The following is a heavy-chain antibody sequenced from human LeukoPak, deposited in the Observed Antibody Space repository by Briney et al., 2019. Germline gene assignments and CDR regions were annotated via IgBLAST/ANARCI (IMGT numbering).Heavy chain of an antibody. J-gene: IGHJ4*02. D-gene: IGHD3-22*01. Sequence: GGSLRLSCGASGFTFSNYWMSWVRQAPGKGLEWVANIKQDGSEKYYVDSVKGRFTISRDNAKNSLYLQMNSLRAEDTAVYYCARGRMLYYYDSSGYPFDYWGQGSLVTVSS. CDR1: GFTFSNYW. V-gene: IGHV3-7*04. CDR2: IKQDGSEK. CDR3: ARGRMLYYYDSSGYPFDY.